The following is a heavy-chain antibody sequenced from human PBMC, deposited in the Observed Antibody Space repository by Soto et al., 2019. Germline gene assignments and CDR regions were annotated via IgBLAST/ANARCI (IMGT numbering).Heavy chain of an antibody. CDR3: ARVKTIVFPCFDY. J-gene: IGHJ4*02. D-gene: IGHD1-26*01. Sequence: ASVKVSCKTSGYVFTSFAIHWMRQAPGQGPEWMGWINTGNGDSKYSEKFQDRVTITRDTSATTAYMELSSLRSEDTAVYYCARVKTIVFPCFDYWGEGTLVTVPS. V-gene: IGHV1-3*04. CDR2: INTGNGDS. CDR1: GYVFTSFA.